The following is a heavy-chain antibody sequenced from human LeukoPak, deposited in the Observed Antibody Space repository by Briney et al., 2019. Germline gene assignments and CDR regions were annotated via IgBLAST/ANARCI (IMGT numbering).Heavy chain of an antibody. J-gene: IGHJ6*03. D-gene: IGHD1-14*01. CDR1: GGTFSSYT. V-gene: IGHV1-69*02. CDR2: IIPILGIA. Sequence: SVKVSCKASGGTFSSYTISWVRQAPGQGLEWMGRIIPILGIANYAQKFQGRVTITADKSTSAAYMELSSLRSEDTAVYYCARATGAASSLYMDVWGKGTTVTVSS. CDR3: ARATGAASSLYMDV.